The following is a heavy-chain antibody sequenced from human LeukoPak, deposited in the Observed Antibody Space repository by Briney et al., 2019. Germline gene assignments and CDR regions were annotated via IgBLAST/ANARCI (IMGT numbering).Heavy chain of an antibody. Sequence: GGSLRLSCAASGFTFSSYAMSWVRQAPGKGLEWVSAISGSGGSTYYADSVKGRFTISRDNSKNTLYLQMNSLRAEDTAVYYCAMRGSDYSDYAAKYFDYWGQGTLVTVSS. CDR1: GFTFSSYA. CDR3: AMRGSDYSDYAAKYFDY. CDR2: ISGSGGST. D-gene: IGHD4-11*01. J-gene: IGHJ4*02. V-gene: IGHV3-23*01.